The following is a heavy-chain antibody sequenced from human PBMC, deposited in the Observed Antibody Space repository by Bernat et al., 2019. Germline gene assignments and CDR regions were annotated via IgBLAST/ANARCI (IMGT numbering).Heavy chain of an antibody. V-gene: IGHV4-59*08. CDR2: IYYSGST. Sequence: QVQLQESGPGLVKPSETLSLTCTVSGGSISSYYWSWIRQPPGKGLEWIGYIYYSGSTYYNPSLKSRVTISVDTSKNQFSLKLSSVTAADTAVYYCARGIYDFWSGYLFDYWGQGTLVTVSS. J-gene: IGHJ4*02. D-gene: IGHD3-3*01. CDR3: ARGIYDFWSGYLFDY. CDR1: GGSISSYY.